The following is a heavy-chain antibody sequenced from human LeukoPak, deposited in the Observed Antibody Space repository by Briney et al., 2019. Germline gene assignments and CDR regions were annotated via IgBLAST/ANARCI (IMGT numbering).Heavy chain of an antibody. CDR1: GFTFSSYE. CDR2: ISSSGSTI. V-gene: IGHV3-48*03. CDR3: ARERTLLRYFDTAPDYNWFDP. Sequence: PGGSLRLSCAASGFTFSSYEMNWVRQAPGKGLEWVSYISSSGSTIYYADSVKGRFTISRDNAKNSLYLQMNSLRAEDTAVYYCARERTLLRYFDTAPDYNWFDPWGQGTLVTVSS. J-gene: IGHJ5*02. D-gene: IGHD3-9*01.